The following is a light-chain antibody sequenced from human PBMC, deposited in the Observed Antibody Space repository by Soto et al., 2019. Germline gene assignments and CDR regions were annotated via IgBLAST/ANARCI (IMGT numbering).Light chain of an antibody. J-gene: IGKJ3*01. CDR2: KAS. Sequence: DIPMTQSPSTLSASVGDRVTITCRASQTISTWLAWYQQKPGKAPKLLIYKASSLESGVPSRFSGSGSGTEFTLTISSLQPDDFATYYCQQYNGYSFTFGPGTKVDIK. V-gene: IGKV1-5*03. CDR1: QTISTW. CDR3: QQYNGYSFT.